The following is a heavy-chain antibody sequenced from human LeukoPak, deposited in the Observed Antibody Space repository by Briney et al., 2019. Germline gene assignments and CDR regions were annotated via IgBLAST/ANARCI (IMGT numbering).Heavy chain of an antibody. CDR1: GFNFNDYS. CDR3: ARNRRPYGDYDY. V-gene: IGHV3-21*01. Sequence: GGSLRLSRAASGFNFNDYSMNWVRQAPGKGLEWVSSITVSSSYIYYADSVKGRFAISRDSAKNSVYLQMNGLRAEDTAVYYCARNRRPYGDYDYWGQGTLVTVSS. J-gene: IGHJ4*02. D-gene: IGHD4-17*01. CDR2: ITVSSSYI.